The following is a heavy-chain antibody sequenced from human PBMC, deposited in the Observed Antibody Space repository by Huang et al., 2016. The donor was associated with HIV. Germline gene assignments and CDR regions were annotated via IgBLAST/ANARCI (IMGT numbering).Heavy chain of an antibody. Sequence: QVQLVQSDAEVKRPGASVRVSWKTSGYNFIDYYMQWVRQAPGQGLEWKGWINPHSGGTDYAQKFQDRVTMTRDTSINTTYMELNRLTSDDTAVYYCARGGSYHDEYFQHWGQGTLVTVSS. CDR1: GYNFIDYY. V-gene: IGHV1-2*02. CDR2: INPHSGGT. CDR3: ARGGSYHDEYFQH. D-gene: IGHD1-26*01. J-gene: IGHJ1*01.